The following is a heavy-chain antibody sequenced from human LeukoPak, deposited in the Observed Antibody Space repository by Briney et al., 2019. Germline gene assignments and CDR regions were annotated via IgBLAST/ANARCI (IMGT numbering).Heavy chain of an antibody. CDR3: ARDESD. Sequence: QSLEWMGWINVGKGNTKYSQKFQGRVTITRDKSASTAYMELNSLRSEDTAVYYCARDESDWGQGTLVTVSS. V-gene: IGHV1-3*01. J-gene: IGHJ4*02. CDR2: INVGKGNT.